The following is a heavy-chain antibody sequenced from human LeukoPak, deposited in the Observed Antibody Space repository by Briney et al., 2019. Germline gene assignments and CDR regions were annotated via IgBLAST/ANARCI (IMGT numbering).Heavy chain of an antibody. D-gene: IGHD3-22*01. J-gene: IGHJ4*02. CDR1: GYTFTSYY. CDR3: ARDPGRWLMERYLFDY. CDR2: INPSGGST. Sequence: ASVKVSCKASGYTFTSYYMHWVRQAPGQGLEWMGIINPSGGSTSYAQKFQGRVTMTRDMSTSTVYMELSSLRSEDTAVYYCARDPGRWLMERYLFDYWGQGTLVTVSS. V-gene: IGHV1-46*01.